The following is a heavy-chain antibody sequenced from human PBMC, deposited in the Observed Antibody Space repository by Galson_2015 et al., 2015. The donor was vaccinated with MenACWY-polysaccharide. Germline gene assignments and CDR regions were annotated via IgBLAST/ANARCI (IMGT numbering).Heavy chain of an antibody. D-gene: IGHD5-12*01. J-gene: IGHJ4*02. CDR1: GFTFDDYA. CDR2: ISGDGGST. V-gene: IGHV3-43*02. Sequence: SLRLSCAASGFTFDDYAMHWVRQAPGKGLEWVSLISGDGGSTYYADSVKGRFTISRDNSKNSLYLQMNSLRTEDTALYYCAKDRWLRLDLDYWGQGTLVTVSS. CDR3: AKDRWLRLDLDY.